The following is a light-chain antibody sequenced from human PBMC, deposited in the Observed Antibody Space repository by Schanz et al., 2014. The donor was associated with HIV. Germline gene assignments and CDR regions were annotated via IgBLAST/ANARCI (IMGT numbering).Light chain of an antibody. CDR1: SGDVGRYDY. V-gene: IGLV2-14*03. CDR3: SSFAGSRKLI. CDR2: DVT. Sequence: QSVLSQPPSASGSRGQSVTISCTGTSGDVGRYDYVSWYQQHPGQAPKLLIYDVTYRPSGISNRFSGSKSAYTASLTISGLQAEDEAHYYCSSFAGSRKLIFGGGTKLTVL. J-gene: IGLJ2*01.